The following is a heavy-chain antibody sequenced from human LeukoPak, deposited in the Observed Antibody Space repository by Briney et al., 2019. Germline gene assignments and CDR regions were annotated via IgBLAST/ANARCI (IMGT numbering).Heavy chain of an antibody. CDR1: GGSISSGGYY. D-gene: IGHD3-10*01. CDR3: ARELRYFMVREEYNWFDP. J-gene: IGHJ5*02. CDR2: IYYSGST. Sequence: PSETLSLTCTVSGGSISSGGYYWSWIRQHPGKGLEWIGYIYYSGSTYYNPSLKSRVTISVDTSKNQFSLKLSSVTAADTAVYYCARELRYFMVREEYNWFDPWGQGTLVTVSS. V-gene: IGHV4-31*03.